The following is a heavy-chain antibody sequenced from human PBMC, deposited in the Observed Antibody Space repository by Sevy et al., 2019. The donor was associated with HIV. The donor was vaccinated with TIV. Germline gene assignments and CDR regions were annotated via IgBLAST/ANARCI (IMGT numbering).Heavy chain of an antibody. V-gene: IGHV3-7*03. CDR3: AKEGSGGYF. CDR1: GFTFSSYW. Sequence: GGSLRLSCAASGFTFSSYWMTWVRQAPGKGLEWVANIKQDMSEKYYADSVKGRFTISRDNARNSLYLQMESLRAEDTAVYFCAKEGSGGYFWGQGTLVTVSS. CDR2: IKQDMSEK. D-gene: IGHD6-19*01. J-gene: IGHJ4*02.